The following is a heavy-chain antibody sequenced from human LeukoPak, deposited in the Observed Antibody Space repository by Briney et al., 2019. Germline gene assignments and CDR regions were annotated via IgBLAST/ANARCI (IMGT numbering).Heavy chain of an antibody. CDR3: ARAPDVEYFYSLYYFDY. D-gene: IGHD4-11*01. CDR1: GYTFTTYG. V-gene: IGHV1-18*01. Sequence: ASVNVSCKASGYTFTTYGISWVRQAPGQGLEWMGWISTYNGNTNYAQKLQGRVTMTTDTSTTTAYMELTSLRSDDTAVYYCARAPDVEYFYSLYYFDYWGQGTLVTVSS. J-gene: IGHJ4*02. CDR2: ISTYNGNT.